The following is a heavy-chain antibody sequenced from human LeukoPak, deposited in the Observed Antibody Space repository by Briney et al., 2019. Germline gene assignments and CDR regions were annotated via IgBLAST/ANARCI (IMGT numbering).Heavy chain of an antibody. J-gene: IGHJ3*02. CDR1: GFTFSSYD. Sequence: PGGSLRLSCAASGFTFSSYDMHWVRQATGKGLEWVSAIGTAGDTYYPGSVKGRFTISRENAKNSLYLQMNSLRAGDTAVYYCARDGYYGSGSSPHDAFDIWGQGTMVTVSS. D-gene: IGHD3-10*01. CDR3: ARDGYYGSGSSPHDAFDI. CDR2: IGTAGDT. V-gene: IGHV3-13*01.